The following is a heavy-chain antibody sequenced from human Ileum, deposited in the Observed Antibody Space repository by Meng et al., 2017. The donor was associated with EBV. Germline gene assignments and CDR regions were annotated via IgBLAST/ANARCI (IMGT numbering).Heavy chain of an antibody. CDR3: VRGPPVGVPGPGDY. D-gene: IGHD2-21*01. CDR2: INVGVGYT. J-gene: IGHJ4*02. Sequence: QVQLAQSGAEVKNPGASVKVSCKASGYAFTSYILHWVRQAPGQRLEWMGWINVGVGYTKYSQKFQGRVTISSDTSATTGYMELSSLRSEDTAVYYCVRGPPVGVPGPGDYWGQGTLVTVSS. V-gene: IGHV1-3*01. CDR1: GYAFTSYI.